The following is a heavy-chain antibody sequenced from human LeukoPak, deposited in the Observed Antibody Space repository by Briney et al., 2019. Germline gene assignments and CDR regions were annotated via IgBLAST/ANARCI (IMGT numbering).Heavy chain of an antibody. Sequence: ASVKLSYKASGHTFTGNYMHWVRHAPGQGLEWMGWLNPNSVGTNYAQKLQGRVTMTTDTSTSTAYMELRSLRSDDTAVYYCASPGETVDHDAFDIWGQGTMVTVSS. CDR1: GHTFTGNY. D-gene: IGHD4-23*01. J-gene: IGHJ3*02. CDR3: ASPGETVDHDAFDI. CDR2: LNPNSVGT. V-gene: IGHV1-2*02.